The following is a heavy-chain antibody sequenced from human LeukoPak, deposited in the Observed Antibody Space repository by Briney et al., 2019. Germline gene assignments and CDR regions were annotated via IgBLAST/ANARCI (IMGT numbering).Heavy chain of an antibody. CDR3: ARGIESYGDYGY. J-gene: IGHJ4*02. CDR2: MYNSGST. D-gene: IGHD4-17*01. CDR1: GGSISGSY. V-gene: IGHV4-59*01. Sequence: SETLSLTCTVSGGSISGSYWSWIRQPPGKGLEWIAYMYNSGSTNYNPSLKSRVTVSIDTSKNQFSLKLSSLPAADTAIYYCARGIESYGDYGYWGQGILVTVSS.